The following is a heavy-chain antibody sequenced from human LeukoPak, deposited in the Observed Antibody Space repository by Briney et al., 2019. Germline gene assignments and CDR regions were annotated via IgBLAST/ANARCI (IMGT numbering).Heavy chain of an antibody. CDR1: GFTVSSNY. CDR3: ARSAGIAATIVLGY. D-gene: IGHD5-12*01. J-gene: IGHJ4*02. Sequence: GGSLRLSCAASGFTVSSNYMSWVRQAPGRRLEWVSRIYSGGSTHYADSVKGRFTISRDISKNTLYLQMNSLRAEDTAVYYCARSAGIAATIVLGYWGQGTLVTVSS. CDR2: IYSGGST. V-gene: IGHV3-66*01.